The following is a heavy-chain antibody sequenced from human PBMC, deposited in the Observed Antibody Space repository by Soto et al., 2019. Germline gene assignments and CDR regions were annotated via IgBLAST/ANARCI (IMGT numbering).Heavy chain of an antibody. J-gene: IGHJ4*02. D-gene: IGHD5-12*01. CDR1: GFAFSGHW. Sequence: EVQLVESGGDLVQPGGSLRLSCAASGFAFSGHWMSWVRQAPGKGLEGVANIKQDGSEKYYVDSVKGRFTISSDNAKNSPYQQMNNLRVEDTAVYYCARAASVDAYWGQGTLVTVSS. CDR3: ARAASVDAY. CDR2: IKQDGSEK. V-gene: IGHV3-7*01.